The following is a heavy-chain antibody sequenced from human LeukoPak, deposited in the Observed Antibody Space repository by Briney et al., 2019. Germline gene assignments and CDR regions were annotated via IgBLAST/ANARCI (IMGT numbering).Heavy chain of an antibody. J-gene: IGHJ6*02. V-gene: IGHV6-1*01. CDR1: GDSVSSNSAA. Sequence: SQTLSLTCAISGDSVSSNSAAWNWIRQSPSRGLEWLGRTYYRSKWYNDYAVSVKSRITINPDTSKNQFSLQLNSVTPEDTAVYYCAREPNEPQQLVSDYYYGMDVWGQGTTVTVSS. CDR2: TYYRSKWYN. D-gene: IGHD6-13*01. CDR3: AREPNEPQQLVSDYYYGMDV.